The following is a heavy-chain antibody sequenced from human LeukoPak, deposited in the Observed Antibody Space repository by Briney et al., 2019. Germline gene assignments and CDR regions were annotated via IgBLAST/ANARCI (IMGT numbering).Heavy chain of an antibody. CDR2: ISYDASNK. J-gene: IGHJ4*02. CDR1: GFTFSNYA. Sequence: GRSLRLSCAASGFTFSNYAMHWVRQAPGKGLEWVAIISYDASNKYYADSVKGRFTISRDNSKNTVYLQMDSLRAEDTALYYCASAAGAFDNWGQGTLVTVSS. D-gene: IGHD6-19*01. CDR3: ASAAGAFDN. V-gene: IGHV3-30-3*01.